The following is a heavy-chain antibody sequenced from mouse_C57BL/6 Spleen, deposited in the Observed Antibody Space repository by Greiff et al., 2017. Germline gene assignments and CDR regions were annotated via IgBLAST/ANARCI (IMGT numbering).Heavy chain of an antibody. D-gene: IGHD1-1*01. Sequence: QVQLKESGPGILQSSQTLSLTCSFSGFSLSTSGMGVSWIRQPSGKGLEWLAHIYWDDDKRYNPSLKSRLTISKDTSRNQVFLKITSVDTADTATYYCARRASIYYGSSRYFDVWGTGTTVTVSS. CDR2: IYWDDDK. CDR3: ARRASIYYGSSRYFDV. V-gene: IGHV8-12*01. CDR1: GFSLSTSGMG. J-gene: IGHJ1*03.